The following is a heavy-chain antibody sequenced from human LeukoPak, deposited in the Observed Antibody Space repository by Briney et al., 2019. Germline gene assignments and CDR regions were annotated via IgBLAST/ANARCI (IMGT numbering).Heavy chain of an antibody. Sequence: SVKVSCKASGGTFISYAISWVRQAPGQGLEWMGRIIPILGIANYAQKFQGRVTITADTSTSTAYMELSRLRSEDTAVYYCAWDVPPLGQVVAATSFDYWGEGTLVTVSS. D-gene: IGHD2-15*01. CDR3: AWDVPPLGQVVAATSFDY. J-gene: IGHJ4*02. CDR2: IIPILGIA. CDR1: GGTFISYA. V-gene: IGHV1-69*04.